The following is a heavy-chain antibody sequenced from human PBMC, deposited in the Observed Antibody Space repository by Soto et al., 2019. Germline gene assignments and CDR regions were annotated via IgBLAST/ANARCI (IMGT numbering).Heavy chain of an antibody. Sequence: QVHLVQSEVEVKKPGASVKVSCKGSGYAFTTYGITWVRQAPGQGLEWMGWISAHNGNTNYAQKLQGRVTVTRDTSTSTAYMELRSLRSDDTAVYYCARGRYGDYWGQGALVTVSS. CDR3: ARGRYGDY. D-gene: IGHD1-1*01. V-gene: IGHV1-18*01. CDR1: GYAFTTYG. CDR2: ISAHNGNT. J-gene: IGHJ4*02.